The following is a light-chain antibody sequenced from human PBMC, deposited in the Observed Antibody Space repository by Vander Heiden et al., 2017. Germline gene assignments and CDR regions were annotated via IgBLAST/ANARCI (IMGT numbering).Light chain of an antibody. V-gene: IGKV1-39*01. CDR1: QSISSY. CDR3: QQSYSTLFT. J-gene: IGKJ3*01. Sequence: DNQIAQPASSLHASLGDRLTITCRASQSISSYLNWYQQKPGKAPKLLIYAASNLQSGVPSRFSGSGSGTDFTLTISSLQPEDFATYYCQQSYSTLFTFGPGTKVDIK. CDR2: AAS.